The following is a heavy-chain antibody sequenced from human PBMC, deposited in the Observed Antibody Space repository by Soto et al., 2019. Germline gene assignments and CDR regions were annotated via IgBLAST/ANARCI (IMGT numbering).Heavy chain of an antibody. CDR3: TTGGYPGIRYFDWLPPY. J-gene: IGHJ4*02. Sequence: GGSLRLSCAASGFTFTNAWMGWVRQAPGKGLEWVGRIKSKADGVTRDYAASVEGRVTMSRDDSKKMVYLEMDSLKIEDTGVYYCTTGGYPGIRYFDWLPPYWGQGTLVTVSS. CDR2: IKSKADGVTR. V-gene: IGHV3-15*01. CDR1: GFTFTNAW. D-gene: IGHD3-9*01.